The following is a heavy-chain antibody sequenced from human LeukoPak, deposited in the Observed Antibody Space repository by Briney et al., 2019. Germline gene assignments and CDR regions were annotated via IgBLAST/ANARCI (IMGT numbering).Heavy chain of an antibody. CDR2: VHYSGST. V-gene: IGHV4-39*07. Sequence: SETLSLTCTVSGGSISISSYYWDWIRQPPGKGLEWIGRVHYSGSTYYNPSLKSRVNTSVDTSKNQFSLKLNSVTAADTAMYYCARAGGYNYEGIWFDPWGQGTLVTVSS. D-gene: IGHD5-24*01. CDR3: ARAGGYNYEGIWFDP. J-gene: IGHJ5*02. CDR1: GGSISISSYY.